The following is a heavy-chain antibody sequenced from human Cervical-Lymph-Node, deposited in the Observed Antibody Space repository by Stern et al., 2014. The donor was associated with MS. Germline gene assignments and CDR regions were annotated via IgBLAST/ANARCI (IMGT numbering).Heavy chain of an antibody. D-gene: IGHD6-13*01. CDR1: GYTFIGYY. Sequence: QVQLVQSGAEVKKPGASVKVSCKASGYTFIGYYMHWVRQAPGQGLEWMGWINTNSGGNTNYAQKFQGRVTLTRDTSISTVYMDLSGLRSDDTAVHYCAREGLIASSLDYWGQGTLVTVSS. CDR3: AREGLIASSLDY. J-gene: IGHJ4*02. CDR2: INTNSGGNT. V-gene: IGHV1-2*02.